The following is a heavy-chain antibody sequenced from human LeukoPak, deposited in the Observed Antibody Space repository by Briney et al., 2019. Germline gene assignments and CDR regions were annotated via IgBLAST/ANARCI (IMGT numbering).Heavy chain of an antibody. CDR2: INHSGST. CDR1: GFTFSSYS. J-gene: IGHJ4*02. V-gene: IGHV4-34*01. Sequence: PGGSLRLSCAASGFTFSSYSMNWVRQAPGKGLEWIGEINHSGSTNYNPSLKSRVTISVDTSKNQFSLKLSSVTAADTAVYYCARGSRGYSYGYFDYWGQGTLVTVSS. CDR3: ARGSRGYSYGYFDY. D-gene: IGHD5-18*01.